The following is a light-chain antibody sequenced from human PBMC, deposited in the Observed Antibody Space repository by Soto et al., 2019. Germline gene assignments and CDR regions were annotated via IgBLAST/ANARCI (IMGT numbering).Light chain of an antibody. CDR3: QQYNNWPRT. Sequence: EIVLTQSPGTLSLSPGERATLSCRASQSVSSYLAWYQQKPGQAPRLLIYGASTRATEIPARFSGSGSGTEFTLTIDSLQSEDFAVYYCQQYNNWPRTFGQGTKVDIK. CDR2: GAS. J-gene: IGKJ1*01. CDR1: QSVSSY. V-gene: IGKV3-15*01.